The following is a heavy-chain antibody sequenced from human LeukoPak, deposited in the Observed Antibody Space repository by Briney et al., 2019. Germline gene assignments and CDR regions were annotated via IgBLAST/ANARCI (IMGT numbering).Heavy chain of an antibody. D-gene: IGHD7-27*01. V-gene: IGHV4-61*02. CDR3: ARYWGEGCFDR. J-gene: IGHJ5*02. CDR2: IYTSGST. Sequence: SQTLSLTCTVSGGSISSGSYYWSWIRQPARKGLEWIGRIYTSGSTNYNPSLKSRVTISVDTSKNQFSLNLSSVTAADTAVYYCARYWGEGCFDRWGQGTLVTVSS. CDR1: GGSISSGSYY.